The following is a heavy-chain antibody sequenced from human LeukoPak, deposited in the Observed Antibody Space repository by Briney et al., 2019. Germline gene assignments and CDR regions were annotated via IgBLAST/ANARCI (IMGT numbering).Heavy chain of an antibody. J-gene: IGHJ5*02. CDR2: ISAYNGNT. D-gene: IGHD6-13*01. CDR1: GYTFTSYG. Sequence: ASVKVSCKASGYTFTSYGISWVRQAPGQGLEWMGWISAYNGNTNYAQKLQGRVTMTTDTSTSTAYMELRSLRSDDTAVYYCARRQGRIAAAGPNNNWFDPWGQGTLVTVSS. V-gene: IGHV1-18*01. CDR3: ARRQGRIAAAGPNNNWFDP.